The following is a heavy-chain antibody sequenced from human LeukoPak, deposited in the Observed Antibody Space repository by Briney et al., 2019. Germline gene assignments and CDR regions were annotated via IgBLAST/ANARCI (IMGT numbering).Heavy chain of an antibody. V-gene: IGHV1-69*13. CDR3: AGDRRGYDILTGYDY. J-gene: IGHJ4*02. D-gene: IGHD3-9*01. CDR1: GGGGSSNS. Sequence: SVKVSSKASGGGGSSNSTSWVRQARGQGLEWMEWIIPIFGTSNSAQKFQGRVTSTADESTSTAFMELSSLKSEDTAVYYWAGDRRGYDILTGYDYWGQGTLVTVSS. CDR2: IIPIFGTS.